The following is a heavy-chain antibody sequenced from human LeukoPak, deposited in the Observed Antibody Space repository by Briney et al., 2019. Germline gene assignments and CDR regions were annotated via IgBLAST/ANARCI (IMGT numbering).Heavy chain of an antibody. V-gene: IGHV3-23*01. CDR2: ISGNGGSI. J-gene: IGHJ4*02. CDR1: GFTFYRYA. Sequence: GGSLRLSCAASGFTFYRYAMSWVRQAAGKGLEWVSSISGNGGSIYYADSVKGRFTISRDNSKNTVYPQMNSLRAEDTALYFCAKAPYYYDTSGYFFRNFDYWGQGTLVTVSS. D-gene: IGHD3-22*01. CDR3: AKAPYYYDTSGYFFRNFDY.